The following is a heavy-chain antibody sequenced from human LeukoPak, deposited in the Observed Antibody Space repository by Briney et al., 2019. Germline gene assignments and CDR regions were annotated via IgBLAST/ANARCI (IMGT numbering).Heavy chain of an antibody. CDR1: GGSISSGDYY. CDR2: IYYSGST. V-gene: IGHV4-30-4*01. J-gene: IGHJ4*02. CDR3: ARDLLNEGNHLDY. D-gene: IGHD4-23*01. Sequence: SETLSLTCTVSGGSISSGDYYWSWIRQPPGKGLEWIGYIYYSGSTYYNPSLKSRVSISVDTSKNQFSLKLSSVTAADTAVYYCARDLLNEGNHLDYWGQGTLVTVSS.